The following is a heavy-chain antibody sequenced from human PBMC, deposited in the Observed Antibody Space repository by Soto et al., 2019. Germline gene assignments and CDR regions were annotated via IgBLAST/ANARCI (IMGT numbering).Heavy chain of an antibody. CDR3: AGSDLYRRGCPAGWFDP. J-gene: IGHJ5*02. Sequence: PSETRSFTCPVSGGSISSYYWSWIRQPPGKGVEWIGYIYYSGSTNYNPSLKSRVTISVDTSKNQFSLKLSSVTAADTAVYYCAGSDLYRRGCPAGWFDPWGQGTLDTVSS. V-gene: IGHV4-59*01. CDR2: IYYSGST. CDR1: GGSISSYY. D-gene: IGHD6-19*01.